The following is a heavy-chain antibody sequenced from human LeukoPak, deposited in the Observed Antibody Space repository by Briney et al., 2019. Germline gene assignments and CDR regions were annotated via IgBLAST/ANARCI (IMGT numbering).Heavy chain of an antibody. Sequence: GGSLRLSCAASGFTFSNYAMSWVRQAPGKGLEWVSAISGSGGSTYYADSVKGRFTISRDNSANTLYLQMNSLRAEDTAVYYCAKSLNYYDSSGYSFWNYWGQGTLVTVSS. V-gene: IGHV3-23*01. D-gene: IGHD3-22*01. J-gene: IGHJ4*02. CDR2: ISGSGGST. CDR1: GFTFSNYA. CDR3: AKSLNYYDSSGYSFWNY.